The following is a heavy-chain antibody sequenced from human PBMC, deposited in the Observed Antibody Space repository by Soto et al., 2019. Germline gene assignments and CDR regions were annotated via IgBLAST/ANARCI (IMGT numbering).Heavy chain of an antibody. CDR3: ARGPVAVAGTNWGPGYY. J-gene: IGHJ4*02. CDR2: INPSGGSK. D-gene: IGHD6-19*01. CDR1: GYTFTSYY. V-gene: IGHV1-46*03. Sequence: QVQLVQSGAEVKKPGASVKVSCKASGYTFTSYYMHWVRQAPGQGLELMGIINPSGGSKSYAQKFQGRVTMTRDTSTITVYMELSSLRAEDTAVYYCARGPVAVAGTNWGPGYYWGQGTLVTVSS.